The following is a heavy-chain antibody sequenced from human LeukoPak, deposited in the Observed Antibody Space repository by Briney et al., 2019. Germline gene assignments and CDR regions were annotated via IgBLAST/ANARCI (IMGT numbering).Heavy chain of an antibody. CDR1: GGSFSGYY. CDR3: ARAPYYYYMDV. J-gene: IGHJ6*03. CDR2: INHSGST. Sequence: PSETLSLTCAVYGGSFSGYYWSWIRQPPGKGLEWIGEINHSGSTNYNPSLKSRVTISIDTSKNQFSLKLSSVTAADTAVYYCARAPYYYYMDVWGKGTTVSVSS. V-gene: IGHV4-34*01.